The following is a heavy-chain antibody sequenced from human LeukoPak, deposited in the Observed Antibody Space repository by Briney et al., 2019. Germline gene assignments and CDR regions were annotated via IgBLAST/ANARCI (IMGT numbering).Heavy chain of an antibody. V-gene: IGHV4-30-2*01. CDR2: IYHSGST. J-gene: IGHJ6*02. CDR1: GGSISSGGYS. Sequence: SETLSLTCAVSGGSISSGGYSWSWIRQPPGKGLEWIGYIYHSGSTYYNPSHKSRVTISVDRSKNQFSLKLSSVTAADTAVYYCASRGYCSSTSCSGNDGMDVWGQGTTVTVSS. CDR3: ASRGYCSSTSCSGNDGMDV. D-gene: IGHD2-2*01.